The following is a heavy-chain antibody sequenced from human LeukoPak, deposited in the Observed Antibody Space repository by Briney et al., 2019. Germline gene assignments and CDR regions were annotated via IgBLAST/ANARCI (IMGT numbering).Heavy chain of an antibody. CDR2: ITSDGSST. CDR1: GFNLSSYW. V-gene: IGHV3-74*01. Sequence: TGGSLRLSCAASGFNLSSYWKHWVRQAPGKGLVWVSRITSDGSSTTYADSVKGRFTISRDNARNTLYLQMNSLRVGDTAVYYCARGAGTDCYEGECWFDPWGQGTLVTVSS. J-gene: IGHJ5*02. CDR3: ARGAGTDCYEGECWFDP. D-gene: IGHD2-21*02.